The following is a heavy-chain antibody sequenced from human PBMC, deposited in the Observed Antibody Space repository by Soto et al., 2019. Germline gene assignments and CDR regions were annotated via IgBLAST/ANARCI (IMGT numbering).Heavy chain of an antibody. CDR2: IYWDDDK. Sequence: QITLKESGPTLVKPTQTLTLTCTFSGFSLSTSEVCVGWIRQPPGKALEWLALIYWDDDKRYSPSLQSRLTITNDTSNVPVVLTMSNMDPVDTATYYCAHTSSCGGDCYFPHWGQGTLVTFSS. V-gene: IGHV2-5*02. CDR1: GFSLSTSEVC. CDR3: AHTSSCGGDCYFPH. J-gene: IGHJ1*01. D-gene: IGHD2-21*02.